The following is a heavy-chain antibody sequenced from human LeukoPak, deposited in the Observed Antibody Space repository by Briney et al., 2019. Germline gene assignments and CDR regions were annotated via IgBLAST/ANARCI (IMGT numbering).Heavy chain of an antibody. Sequence: GGSLRLSCAASGFTFSSYSMNWVRQAPGKGLEWVSSISSSSSYIYYADSVKGRFTISRDNAKNSLYLQMNSLKDEDTAIYYCGKEPWEGSGYIHYWGQGTLVTVSS. D-gene: IGHD3-3*01. J-gene: IGHJ4*02. CDR3: GKEPWEGSGYIHY. V-gene: IGHV3-21*04. CDR1: GFTFSSYS. CDR2: ISSSSSYI.